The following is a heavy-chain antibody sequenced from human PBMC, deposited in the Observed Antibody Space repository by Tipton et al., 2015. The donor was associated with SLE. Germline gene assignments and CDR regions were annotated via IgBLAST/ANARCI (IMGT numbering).Heavy chain of an antibody. CDR2: IYYSGST. J-gene: IGHJ6*03. Sequence: TLSLTCTVSGGSISSYYWSWIRQPPGKGLEWIGYIYYSGSTNYNPSLKSRVTISVDTSKNQFSLHLTSMTAADTAIYYCARVGYLGSGKTWDMDVWGKGITVTVSS. V-gene: IGHV4-59*01. D-gene: IGHD3-10*01. CDR1: GGSISSYY. CDR3: ARVGYLGSGKTWDMDV.